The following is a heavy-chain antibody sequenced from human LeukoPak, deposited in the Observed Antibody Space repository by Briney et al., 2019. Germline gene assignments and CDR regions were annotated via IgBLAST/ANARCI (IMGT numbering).Heavy chain of an antibody. CDR2: IKQDGSEK. J-gene: IGHJ6*03. CDR1: GFTFSSYW. Sequence: GGSLRLSCAASGFTFSSYWMSWVRQAPGKGLEWVANIKQDGSEKYYVDSVKGRFTISGDNAKNSLYLQMNSLRAEDTAVYYCARDDHPTYYYYYYYMDVWGKGTTVTFSS. V-gene: IGHV3-7*01. D-gene: IGHD2/OR15-2a*01. CDR3: ARDDHPTYYYYYYYMDV.